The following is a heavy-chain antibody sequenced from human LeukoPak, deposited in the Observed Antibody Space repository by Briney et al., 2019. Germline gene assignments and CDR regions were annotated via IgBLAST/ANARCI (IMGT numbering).Heavy chain of an antibody. CDR2: LYSDGTT. Sequence: GGYLRLSCAASGFTFSTNYMRWVRQAPGKGLEWVSVLYSDGTTYYADSVKGRFTISRDNSKNTLYLQMNNLRAEDTAVYYCARAAYDSNGHTANHDYWGQGALVTVSS. V-gene: IGHV3-53*01. J-gene: IGHJ4*02. CDR1: GFTFSTNY. CDR3: ARAAYDSNGHTANHDY. D-gene: IGHD3-22*01.